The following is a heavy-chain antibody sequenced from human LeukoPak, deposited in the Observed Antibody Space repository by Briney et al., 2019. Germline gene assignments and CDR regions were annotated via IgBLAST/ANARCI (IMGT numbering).Heavy chain of an antibody. CDR2: INPNIGGT. V-gene: IGHV1-2*02. Sequence: ASVKVSCKASGYTFTGYYMHWVRQAPGQGLEWMGWINPNIGGTNYAQKFQGRVTMTRDTSISTAYMELSRLRSDDTAVYYCARDHYDIFTGYHYYYYYYGMDVWGQGTTVTVSS. CDR1: GYTFTGYY. J-gene: IGHJ6*02. D-gene: IGHD3-9*01. CDR3: ARDHYDIFTGYHYYYYYYGMDV.